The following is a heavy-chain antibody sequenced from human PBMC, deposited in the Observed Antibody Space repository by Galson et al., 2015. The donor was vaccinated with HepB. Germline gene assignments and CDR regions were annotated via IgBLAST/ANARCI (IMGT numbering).Heavy chain of an antibody. CDR3: ARDALFYSSGWTNWFDP. J-gene: IGHJ5*02. CDR1: GFTFSSYS. Sequence: SLRLSCAASGFTFSSYSMNWVRQAPGKGLEWVAGIWYDGSNKYYADSVTGRFTISRDSSKNTLYLHMSSLRAEDSAVYYCARDALFYSSGWTNWFDPWGQGTLVTVSS. V-gene: IGHV3-33*08. CDR2: IWYDGSNK. D-gene: IGHD6-19*01.